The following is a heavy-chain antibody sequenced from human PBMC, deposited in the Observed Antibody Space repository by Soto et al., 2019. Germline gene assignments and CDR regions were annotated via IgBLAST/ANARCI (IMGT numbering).Heavy chain of an antibody. D-gene: IGHD6-19*01. CDR2: LIPIFGTA. V-gene: IGHV1-69*06. J-gene: IGHJ6*02. Sequence: QVQLVQSGAEVKKPGSSVKVSCKASGCTFSSYAISWVRQAPGQGLEWMGGLIPIFGTANYAQKFKGRVTITADNTSSTAYMELSSLRSEDTAVYYCASLTMAVAGTFSPTLYGMDVWGQVTTVTVSS. CDR1: GCTFSSYA. CDR3: ASLTMAVAGTFSPTLYGMDV.